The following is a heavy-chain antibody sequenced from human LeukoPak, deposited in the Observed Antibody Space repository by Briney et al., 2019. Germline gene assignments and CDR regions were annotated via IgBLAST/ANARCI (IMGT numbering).Heavy chain of an antibody. D-gene: IGHD3-3*01. V-gene: IGHV4-34*01. CDR1: GGSFSGYY. J-gene: IGHJ3*02. CDR2: INQSGST. CDR3: VRRGKRLRFFEWVDAFDI. Sequence: SETLSLTCAVYGGSFSGYYWTWVRQPPGKGLEWIGEINQSGSTDYNPSLKSRVTISSDTSKNHFFLNLTSMTAADTAVYYCVRRGKRLRFFEWVDAFDIWGQGTMVTVSS.